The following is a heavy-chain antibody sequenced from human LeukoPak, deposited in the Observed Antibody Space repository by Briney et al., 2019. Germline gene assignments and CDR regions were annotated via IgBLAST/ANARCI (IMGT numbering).Heavy chain of an antibody. V-gene: IGHV3-23*01. J-gene: IGHJ4*02. CDR1: GFTFSTFT. CDR3: ATYRQVLLPFES. Sequence: GGSLRLSCEASGFTFSTFTMIWVRQPPGKGLEWVSSIFPSGGEIHYADSVRGRFTISRDNSKSTLSLQMNSLRAEDTAIYYCATYRQVLLPFESWGQGTLVTVSS. CDR2: IFPSGGEI. D-gene: IGHD2-8*02.